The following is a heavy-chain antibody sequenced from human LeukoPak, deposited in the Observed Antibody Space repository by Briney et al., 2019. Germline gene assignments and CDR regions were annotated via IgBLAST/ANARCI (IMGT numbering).Heavy chain of an antibody. CDR2: ISYDGSNK. J-gene: IGHJ4*02. V-gene: IGHV3-30*01. D-gene: IGHD6-13*01. CDR3: ARDPGASSSWRYYFDY. Sequence: GGSLRLSCAASGFTFSSYAMHWVRQAPGKGLEWVAVISYDGSNKYYADSVKGRFTISRDNSKNTLYLQMNSLRAEDTAVYYCARDPGASSSWRYYFDYWGQGTLVTVSP. CDR1: GFTFSSYA.